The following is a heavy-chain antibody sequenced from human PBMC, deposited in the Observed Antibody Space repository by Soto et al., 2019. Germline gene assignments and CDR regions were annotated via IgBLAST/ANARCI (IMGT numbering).Heavy chain of an antibody. CDR3: ARGYYYVSASSFPY. CDR2: INQSGST. D-gene: IGHD3-10*01. CDR1: SESFSKYY. J-gene: IGHJ4*02. Sequence: QVQLQQWGAGLLKSSETLSLTCAVYSESFSKYYWNWIRQSPGKGLEWIGEINQSGSTNYNPSLKSRVTISIDTSKNQFSLKLNSATAAHTAMYYCARGYYYVSASSFPYWGQGTLVTVSS. V-gene: IGHV4-34*01.